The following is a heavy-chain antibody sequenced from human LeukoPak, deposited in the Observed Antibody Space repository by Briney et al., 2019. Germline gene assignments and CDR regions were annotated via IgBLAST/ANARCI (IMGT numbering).Heavy chain of an antibody. CDR3: ARGLRVVIGGSPPWYYFDY. CDR2: MNPKSGNT. D-gene: IGHD2-15*01. CDR1: GYTFMNYD. Sequence: ASVKVSCKASGYTFMNYDINWVRQAPGQGLEWMGWMNPKSGNTGYAQNFQGRATMTRNASMSTAYMELRSLRSEDTAVYYCARGLRVVIGGSPPWYYFDYWGQGSLVTVSS. V-gene: IGHV1-8*01. J-gene: IGHJ4*02.